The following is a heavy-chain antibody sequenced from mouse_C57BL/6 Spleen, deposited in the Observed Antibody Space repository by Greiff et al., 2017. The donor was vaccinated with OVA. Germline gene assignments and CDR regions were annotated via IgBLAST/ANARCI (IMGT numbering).Heavy chain of an antibody. CDR1: GYTFTDYY. D-gene: IGHD1-1*01. J-gene: IGHJ2*01. V-gene: IGHV1-19*01. Sequence: VQLQQSGPVLVKPGASVKMSCKASGYTFTDYYMNWVKQSHGKSLEWIGVINPYNGGTSYNQKFKGKATLTVDKSSSTAYMELNSLTSEDSAVYYCARGGRYYDSSYDYFDYWGQGTTLTVSS. CDR2: INPYNGGT. CDR3: ARGGRYYDSSYDYFDY.